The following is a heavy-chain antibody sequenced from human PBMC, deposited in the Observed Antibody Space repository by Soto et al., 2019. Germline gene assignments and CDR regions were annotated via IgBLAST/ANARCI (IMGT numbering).Heavy chain of an antibody. D-gene: IGHD2-15*01. CDR3: ARCFVVVAATRWFDP. Sequence: QLQLQESGPGLVKPSETLSLTCTVSGGSISSSSYYWGWIRQPPGKGLEWIGSIYYSGSTYYNPSLKSRVTISVDTCKNQFSLKLGSVTAADTAVYYCARCFVVVAATRWFDPWGQGTLVTVSS. J-gene: IGHJ5*02. V-gene: IGHV4-39*01. CDR1: GGSISSSSYY. CDR2: IYYSGST.